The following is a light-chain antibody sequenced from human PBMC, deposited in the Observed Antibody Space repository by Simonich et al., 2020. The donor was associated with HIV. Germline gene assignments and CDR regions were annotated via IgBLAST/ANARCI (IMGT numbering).Light chain of an antibody. Sequence: DIVMTQSPDSLAVSLGVRATINCKSSPGVLYSSNNKNYLAWYQQKPGQPPKLLIYWASTRESGGPYRCSGSGSGTDFTLTISSLQAEDVAVYYCQQYYSTPRTFGQGTKVEIK. CDR2: WAS. CDR1: PGVLYSSNNKNY. V-gene: IGKV4-1*01. CDR3: QQYYSTPRT. J-gene: IGKJ1*01.